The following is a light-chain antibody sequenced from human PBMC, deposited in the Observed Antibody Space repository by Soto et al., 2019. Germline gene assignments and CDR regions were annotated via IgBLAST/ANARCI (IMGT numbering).Light chain of an antibody. V-gene: IGKV1-33*01. J-gene: IGKJ4*01. CDR3: QHYDHLPPLS. CDR1: QDIRNY. CDR2: DAS. Sequence: DIQMTQSPSSLSASVGDRVTITCQASQDIRNYLNWYQQKPGKAPNLLIHDASNLKTGVPSRFSGSGSGTDFTFTISSLQPEDIATYYCQHYDHLPPLSFGGGTKVEIK.